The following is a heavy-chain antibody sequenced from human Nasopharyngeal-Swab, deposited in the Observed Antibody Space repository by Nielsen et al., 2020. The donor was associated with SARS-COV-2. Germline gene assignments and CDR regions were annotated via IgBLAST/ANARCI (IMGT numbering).Heavy chain of an antibody. CDR3: ARSGDSNEESEE. D-gene: IGHD6-13*01. CDR1: GGTFSSYA. V-gene: IGHV1-69*13. J-gene: IGHJ4*02. CDR2: IIPIFGTA. Sequence: SVKVSCKASGGTFSSYAISWVRQAPGQGLEWMGGIIPIFGTADYAQKFQDRVTITADESTSTAYMELSSLRSEDTAVYYCARSGDSNEESEEGGQGTLVTVSS.